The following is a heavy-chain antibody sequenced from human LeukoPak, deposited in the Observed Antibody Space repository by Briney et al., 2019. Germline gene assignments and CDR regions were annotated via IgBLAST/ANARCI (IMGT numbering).Heavy chain of an antibody. D-gene: IGHD3-22*01. CDR2: INHSGST. CDR3: ARGRVVYYYDSSGTDFDY. V-gene: IGHV4-34*01. CDR1: GGSFSSYY. Sequence: PSETLSLTCAVYGGSFSSYYWTWIRQPPGKGLEWIGEINHSGSTNYNPSLKSRITISVDTSKNQFSLKLSSVTAADKAVYYCARGRVVYYYDSSGTDFDYWGQGTLVTVSS. J-gene: IGHJ4*02.